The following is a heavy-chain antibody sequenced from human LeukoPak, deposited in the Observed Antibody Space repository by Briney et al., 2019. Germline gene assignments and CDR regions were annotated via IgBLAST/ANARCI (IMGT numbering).Heavy chain of an antibody. D-gene: IGHD2-21*02. CDR3: ARQGMGDHRVFDY. CDR2: IYASGTT. J-gene: IGHJ4*02. Sequence: SETQSLTCTVSGDSISSYYWSWIRQPAGKGLEWIGRIYASGTTNYNPSLKSRVTMSVDTSKNEFSLNLISVTAADTAVFYCARQGMGDHRVFDYWGQGTLVTVSS. V-gene: IGHV4-4*07. CDR1: GDSISSYY.